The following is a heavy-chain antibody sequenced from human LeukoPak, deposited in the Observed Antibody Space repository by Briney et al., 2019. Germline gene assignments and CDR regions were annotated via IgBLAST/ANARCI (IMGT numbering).Heavy chain of an antibody. CDR1: GFTFSDYY. V-gene: IGHV3-72*01. Sequence: GGSLRLSCAGSGFTFSDYYINWVRQAPGKGLEWVGRTRNKANSYTPDYAASVKGRFTISRDESKNSLYLQMNSLKTEDTAVYYCARDLEILAAGSLPFDYWGQGTLVTVSS. J-gene: IGHJ4*02. CDR2: TRNKANSYTP. D-gene: IGHD6-13*01. CDR3: ARDLEILAAGSLPFDY.